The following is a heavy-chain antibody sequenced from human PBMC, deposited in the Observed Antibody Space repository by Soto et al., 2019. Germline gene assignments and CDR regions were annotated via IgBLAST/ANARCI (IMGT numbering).Heavy chain of an antibody. CDR2: IYYSGST. J-gene: IGHJ4*02. CDR3: ARASALLGFDY. V-gene: IGHV4-59*01. CDR1: GGSFSGYY. Sequence: SETLSLTCAVYGGSFSGYYWSWIRQPPGKGLEWIGYIYYSGSTNYNPSLKSRVTISVDTSKNQFSLKLSSVTAADTAVYYCARASALLGFDYWGQGTLVTVS.